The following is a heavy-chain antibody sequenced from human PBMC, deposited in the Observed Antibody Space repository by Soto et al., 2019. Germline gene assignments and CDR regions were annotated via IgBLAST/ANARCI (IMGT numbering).Heavy chain of an antibody. CDR2: ISGSDGKT. CDR3: ARWSYLDY. CDR1: GFSFGSYA. D-gene: IGHD3-3*01. J-gene: IGHJ4*01. Sequence: SLRLSCVASGFSFGSYALTWVRQAPGKGLEWVSTISGSDGKTFYEDAVKGRFSISRDISQSTLYLQMNSLRADDTAIYYCARWSYLDYWG. V-gene: IGHV3-23*01.